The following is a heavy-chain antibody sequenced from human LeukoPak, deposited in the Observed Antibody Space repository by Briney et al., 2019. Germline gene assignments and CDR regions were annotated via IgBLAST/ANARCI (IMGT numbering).Heavy chain of an antibody. CDR1: GGTFSSYA. CDR2: IIPIFGTA. CDR3: ARDRNFNYVWGSYRYNPFDY. V-gene: IGHV1-69*05. J-gene: IGHJ4*02. Sequence: PGASVKVSCKASGGTFSSYAISWVRQAPGQGLEWMGRIIPIFGTANYAQKFQGRVTITTDESTSTAYMELSSLRSEDTAVYYCARDRNFNYVWGSYRYNPFDYWGQGTLVTVSS. D-gene: IGHD3-16*02.